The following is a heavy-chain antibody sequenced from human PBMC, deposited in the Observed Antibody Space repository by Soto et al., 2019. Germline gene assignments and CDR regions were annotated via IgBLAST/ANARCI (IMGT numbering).Heavy chain of an antibody. D-gene: IGHD5-18*01. CDR3: AKDLKLAQLWSVGGYYFDY. CDR1: GFTFSSYA. CDR2: ISGSGGST. Sequence: GGSLRLSCAASGFTFSSYAMSWVRQAPGKGLEWVSAISGSGGSTYYADSVKGRFTISRDNSKNTLYLQMNSLRAEDTAVYYCAKDLKLAQLWSVGGYYFDYWGQGTLVTVSS. J-gene: IGHJ4*02. V-gene: IGHV3-23*01.